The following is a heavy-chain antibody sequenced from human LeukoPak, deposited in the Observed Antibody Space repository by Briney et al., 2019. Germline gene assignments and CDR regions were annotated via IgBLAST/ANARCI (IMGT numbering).Heavy chain of an antibody. CDR1: GYTFTGYY. D-gene: IGHD2-2*02. V-gene: IGHV1-2*02. CDR3: ARVKFGRSGYCSSTSCYTFHY. Sequence: ASVKVSCKASGYTFTGYYMHWVRQAPGQGLEWMGRINPNSGGTNYAQKFQGRVTMTRDTSISTAYMELSRLRSDDTAVYYCARVKFGRSGYCSSTSCYTFHYWGQGTLVTVSS. J-gene: IGHJ4*02. CDR2: INPNSGGT.